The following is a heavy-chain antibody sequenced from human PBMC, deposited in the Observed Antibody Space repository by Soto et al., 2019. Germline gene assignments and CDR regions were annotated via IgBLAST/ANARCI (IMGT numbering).Heavy chain of an antibody. V-gene: IGHV3-7*03. J-gene: IGHJ4*02. CDR2: IKQDGSEI. Sequence: EVQLVESGGGLVQDGGSLRLSCAASGFIFSNYWMTWVRQAPGKGLEWVANIKQDGSEIYYVDSVKGRFNISRDNAKNSLYLQMNSLRVEDTAGYYCARGLSTARITPRGYWGQGTLVTVSS. CDR3: ARGLSTARITPRGY. CDR1: GFIFSNYW.